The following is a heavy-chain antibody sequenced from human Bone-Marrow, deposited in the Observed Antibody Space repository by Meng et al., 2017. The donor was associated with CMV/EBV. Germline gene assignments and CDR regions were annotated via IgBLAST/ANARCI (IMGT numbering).Heavy chain of an antibody. J-gene: IGHJ4*02. CDR3: AKDRREGYNYGNPDY. Sequence: GKSLKISCAASGFTFDDYAMHWVRQAPGKGLEWVSLISWDGGSTYYADSVKGRFTISRDNSKNSLYLQMNSLRAEDTALYYCAKDRREGYNYGNPDYWGQGTLVTVSS. CDR1: GFTFDDYA. D-gene: IGHD5-24*01. CDR2: ISWDGGST. V-gene: IGHV3-43D*03.